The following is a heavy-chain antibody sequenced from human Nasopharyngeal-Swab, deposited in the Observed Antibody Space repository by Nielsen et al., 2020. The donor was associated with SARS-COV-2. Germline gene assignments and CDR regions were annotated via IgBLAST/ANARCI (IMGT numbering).Heavy chain of an antibody. CDR1: GFRFSTYA. Sequence: GESLKISCAASGFRFSTYAMSWVRQAPGKGLEWVSAISGSGGDTYYADSVKGRFTISRDNSKNTLYLRMNSLRAEDTAVYYCAKDGSSSPTYWGQGTLVTVSS. D-gene: IGHD6-13*01. CDR2: ISGSGGDT. V-gene: IGHV3-23*01. CDR3: AKDGSSSPTY. J-gene: IGHJ4*02.